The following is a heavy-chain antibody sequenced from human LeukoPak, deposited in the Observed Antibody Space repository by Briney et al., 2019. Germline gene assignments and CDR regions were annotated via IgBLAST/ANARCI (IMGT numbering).Heavy chain of an antibody. CDR2: ISAYNFNT. D-gene: IGHD3-10*01. CDR3: ARVWLGGLVDFDY. CDR1: GSTFTNYG. Sequence: ASVKVSCKASGSTFTNYGISWVRQAPGQGLEWMGWISAYNFNTNYAQKLQGRVTMTTDTSTSTAYMDLRSLRSDDTAVYYCARVWLGGLVDFDYWGQGTLVTVSS. V-gene: IGHV1-18*04. J-gene: IGHJ4*02.